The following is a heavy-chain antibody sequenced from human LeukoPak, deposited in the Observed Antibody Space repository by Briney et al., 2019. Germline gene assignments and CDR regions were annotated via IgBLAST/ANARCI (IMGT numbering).Heavy chain of an antibody. CDR1: GFTFSNYG. CDR3: VRIPNSAGFPNWFDP. D-gene: IGHD6-19*01. J-gene: IGHJ5*02. Sequence: GGSLRLSCAVSGFTFSNYGMHWVRQAPGKGLEWVTFIRYDGSNKYYADSVKGRFTISRDNAKNSLYLQVNSLRAEDTAVYYCVRIPNSAGFPNWFDPWGQGTLVTVSS. CDR2: IRYDGSNK. V-gene: IGHV3-30*02.